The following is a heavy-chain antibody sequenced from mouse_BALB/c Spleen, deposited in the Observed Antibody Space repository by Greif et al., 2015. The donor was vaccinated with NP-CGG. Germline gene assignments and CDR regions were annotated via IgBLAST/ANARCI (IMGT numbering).Heavy chain of an antibody. CDR2: INPSTGYT. CDR1: GYTFTSYW. CDR3: ARGGAYYRDYYAMDY. J-gene: IGHJ4*01. D-gene: IGHD2-14*01. V-gene: IGHV1-7*01. Sequence: VQLQQSGAELAKPGASVKMSCKASGYTFTSYWMHWVKQRPGQGLEWIGYINPSTGYTEYNQKFKDKATLTADKSSSTAYMQLSSLTSEDSAVYYCARGGAYYRDYYAMDYWGQGTSVTVSS.